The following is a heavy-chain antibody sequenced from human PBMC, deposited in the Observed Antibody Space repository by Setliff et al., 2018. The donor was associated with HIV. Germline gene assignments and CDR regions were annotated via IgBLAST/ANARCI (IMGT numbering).Heavy chain of an antibody. J-gene: IGHJ4*02. CDR1: GDSISTDY. V-gene: IGHV4-59*08. CDR2: IYNSAST. Sequence: ETLSLTCTVSGDSISTDYWTWIRQPPGKGLGWIGYIYNSASTSYNPSLKSRVTISVDTSKNQFSLKLSSVTAADTAVYYCARHSPSDYWGQGTLVTVSS. CDR3: ARHSPSDY.